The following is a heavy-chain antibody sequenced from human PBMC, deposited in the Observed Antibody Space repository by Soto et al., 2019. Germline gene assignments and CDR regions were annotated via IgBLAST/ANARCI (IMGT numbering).Heavy chain of an antibody. CDR2: ISGSGGST. CDR1: GFTFSSYA. CDR3: ASSRSSSSFVCLDY. D-gene: IGHD6-6*01. V-gene: IGHV3-23*01. Sequence: GGSLRLSCAASGFTFSSYAMSWVRQAPGKGLEWVSAISGSGGSTYYADSVKGRFTISRDNSKNTLYLQMNSLRAEDTAVYYCASSRSSSSFVCLDYWGQGTLVTVSS. J-gene: IGHJ4*02.